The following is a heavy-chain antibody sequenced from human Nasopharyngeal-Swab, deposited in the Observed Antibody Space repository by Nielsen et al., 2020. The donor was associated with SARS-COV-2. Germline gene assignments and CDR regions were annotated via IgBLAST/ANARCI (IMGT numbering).Heavy chain of an antibody. CDR1: GYTFSRND. Sequence: ASVKVSCKSSGYTFSRNDINWVRQATGQGLKWMGRIDPNGGGIHYPQNFQGRVTLTRDTSTTTVYMELTSLGSEDTAMYFCAREWPGTTYFDSWGQGTLVTVSS. J-gene: IGHJ4*02. D-gene: IGHD1/OR15-1a*01. CDR2: IDPNGGGI. V-gene: IGHV1-46*01. CDR3: AREWPGTTYFDS.